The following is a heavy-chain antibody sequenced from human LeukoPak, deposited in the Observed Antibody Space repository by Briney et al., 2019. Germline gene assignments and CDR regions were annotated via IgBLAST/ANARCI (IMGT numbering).Heavy chain of an antibody. CDR2: FDRKNSEP. J-gene: IGHJ6*03. CDR3: ATGVFCATTTCPGYQHYYYFMDV. CDR1: GFTLADLS. Sequence: ASVKLCCKVSGFTLADLSMHWVRQAPGKGLEWVGGFDRKNSEPIYAQRFRGRVTLTEDTSTGTAYMDLSSLSADDTAVYYCATGVFCATTTCPGYQHYYYFMDVWGKGTTVTVS. V-gene: IGHV1-24*01. D-gene: IGHD2-2*01.